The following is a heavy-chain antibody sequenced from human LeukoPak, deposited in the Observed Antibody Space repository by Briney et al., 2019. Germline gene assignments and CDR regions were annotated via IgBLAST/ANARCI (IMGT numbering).Heavy chain of an antibody. CDR2: INPSGGST. V-gene: IGHV1-46*01. CDR3: AREQGSSSSGRYGLDV. J-gene: IGHJ6*02. D-gene: IGHD6-6*01. CDR1: GYTFISYY. Sequence: GASVKVSCKASGYTFISYYIHWVRQAPGQGLEWMGIINPSGGSTSYAQKFQGRVTMTRDTSTSTVYKELSSLRSEDTAVYYCAREQGSSSSGRYGLDVWGQGTMVTVSS.